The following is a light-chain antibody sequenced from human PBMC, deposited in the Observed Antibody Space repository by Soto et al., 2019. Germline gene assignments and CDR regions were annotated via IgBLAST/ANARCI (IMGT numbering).Light chain of an antibody. Sequence: QSVLTQPPSLSAAAGQKVTISCSGSSSNIGNNFVSWYQQLPGAAPKLLIYGNSNRPSGVPDRFSGSKSGTSASLAITGLQAEDEADYYCQSYDSRLSGSEVFGGGTKLTVL. CDR3: QSYDSRLSGSEV. CDR1: SSNIGNNF. CDR2: GNS. V-gene: IGLV1-40*01. J-gene: IGLJ3*02.